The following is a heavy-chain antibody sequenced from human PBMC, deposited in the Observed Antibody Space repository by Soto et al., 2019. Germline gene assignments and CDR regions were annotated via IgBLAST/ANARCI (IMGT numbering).Heavy chain of an antibody. D-gene: IGHD5-12*01. CDR3: ARGKSLRDGYNYGFFDY. CDR2: ISYDGSNK. J-gene: IGHJ4*02. V-gene: IGHV3-30-3*01. Sequence: PGGSLRLSCAASGFTFSSYALHWVRQAPGKGLEWVAVISYDGSNKYYADSVKGRLTISRDKSKNTLYLQMNSLRAEDTAVYYCARGKSLRDGYNYGFFDYWGQGTLVTVSS. CDR1: GFTFSSYA.